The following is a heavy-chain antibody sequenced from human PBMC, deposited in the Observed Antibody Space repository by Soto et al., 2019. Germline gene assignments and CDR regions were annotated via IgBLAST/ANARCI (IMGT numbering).Heavy chain of an antibody. D-gene: IGHD3-3*01. V-gene: IGHV3-48*03. CDR2: ISSSGSTI. CDR3: ARDSPTYYDFWSGYYPSLFDY. J-gene: IGHJ4*02. CDR1: GFTFSSYE. Sequence: GGSLRLSCAASGFTFSSYEMNWVRQAPGKGLEWVSYISSSGSTIYYADSVKGRFTISRDNAKNSLYLQMNSLRAEDTAVYYCARDSPTYYDFWSGYYPSLFDYWGQGTLVTSPQ.